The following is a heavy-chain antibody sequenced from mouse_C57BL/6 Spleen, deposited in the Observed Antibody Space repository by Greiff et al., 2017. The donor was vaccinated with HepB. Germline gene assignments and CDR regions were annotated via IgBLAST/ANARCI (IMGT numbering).Heavy chain of an antibody. CDR3: ARLGLTGTPWFAY. J-gene: IGHJ3*01. CDR2: IDPSDSYT. V-gene: IGHV1-69*01. CDR1: GYTFTSYW. D-gene: IGHD4-1*01. Sequence: LQEPGAELVMPGASVKLSCKASGYTFTSYWMHWVKQRPGQGLEWIGEIDPSDSYTNYNQKFKGKSTLTVDKSSSTAYMQLSSLTSEDSAVYYCARLGLTGTPWFAYWGQGTLVTVSA.